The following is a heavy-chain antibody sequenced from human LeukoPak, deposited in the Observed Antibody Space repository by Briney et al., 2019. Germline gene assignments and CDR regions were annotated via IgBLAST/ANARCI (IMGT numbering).Heavy chain of an antibody. V-gene: IGHV3-21*01. CDR2: ISSSSSYI. J-gene: IGHJ4*02. CDR1: GFSFRSYG. Sequence: GGSLRLSCAASGFSFRSYGLHWVRQAPGKGLEWVSSISSSSSYIYYADSVKGRFTISRDNAKNSLYLQMNSLRAEDTAVYYCARDGSGSFLYWGQGTLVTVSS. CDR3: ARDGSGSFLY. D-gene: IGHD3-10*01.